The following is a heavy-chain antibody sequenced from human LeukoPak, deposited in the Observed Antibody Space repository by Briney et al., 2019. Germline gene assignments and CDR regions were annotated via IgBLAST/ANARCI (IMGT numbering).Heavy chain of an antibody. Sequence: SETLSLTCIVSGGSISSYYCSWIRQPAGKGLEWIGRLYTSGSTHYNPSLKSRVTISVDTSKNQFSLKLSSVTAADTAVYYCARVTYSIFDYWGQGTLVTVSS. CDR3: ARVTYSIFDY. CDR1: GGSISSYY. D-gene: IGHD2-21*01. J-gene: IGHJ4*02. V-gene: IGHV4-4*07. CDR2: LYTSGST.